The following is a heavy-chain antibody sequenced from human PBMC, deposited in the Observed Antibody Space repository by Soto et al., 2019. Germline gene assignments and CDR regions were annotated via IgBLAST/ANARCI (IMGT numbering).Heavy chain of an antibody. CDR2: MNPNSGNT. Sequence: ASVKVSCKASGYTFTSYDINWVRQATGQGLEWMGWMNPNSGNTGYAQKFQGRVTMTRNTSISTAYMELSSLRSEDTAVYYCARVGGPEHGLNHSGMDVCGQGPTVTVSS. CDR1: GYTFTSYD. D-gene: IGHD3-16*01. CDR3: ARVGGPEHGLNHSGMDV. J-gene: IGHJ6*02. V-gene: IGHV1-8*01.